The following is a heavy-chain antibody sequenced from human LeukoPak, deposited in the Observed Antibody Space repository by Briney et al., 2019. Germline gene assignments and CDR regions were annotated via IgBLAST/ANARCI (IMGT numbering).Heavy chain of an antibody. CDR1: GFTFSSYG. CDR3: AKDRGSLGTYFDY. J-gene: IGHJ4*02. V-gene: IGHV3-33*06. Sequence: GGSLRLSCAASGFTFSSYGMHWVRQAPGKGLEWVAVIWYDGSNKYYADSVKGRFTISRDNSKNTLYLQMSSLRAEDTAVYKCAKDRGSLGTYFDYWGQGTLVTVSS. D-gene: IGHD1-26*01. CDR2: IWYDGSNK.